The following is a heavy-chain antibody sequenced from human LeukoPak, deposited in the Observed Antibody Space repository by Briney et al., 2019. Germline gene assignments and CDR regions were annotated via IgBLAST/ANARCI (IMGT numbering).Heavy chain of an antibody. Sequence: SETLSLTCAVYGGSFSGYYWSWIRQPPGKGLEWIGEINHSGSTNYNPSLKSRVTISVDTSKNQFSLKLSSVTAADTAVYYCARAAPIVGATAYYYGMDVWGQGTTVTVSS. D-gene: IGHD1-26*01. CDR3: ARAAPIVGATAYYYGMDV. V-gene: IGHV4-34*01. CDR1: GGSFSGYY. J-gene: IGHJ6*02. CDR2: INHSGST.